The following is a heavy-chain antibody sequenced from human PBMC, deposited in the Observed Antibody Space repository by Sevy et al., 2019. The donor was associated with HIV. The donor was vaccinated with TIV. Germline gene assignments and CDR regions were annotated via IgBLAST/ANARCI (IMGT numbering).Heavy chain of an antibody. J-gene: IGHJ4*02. Sequence: ATVKVSCKVSGYRLTGLSMHWVRQAPRKGLERMASFDPEDSETFYPQKFQGRLTLTEDTSTDSAYMGLSSLRAEDTAVCYCATTKDYYEDSGDPFDYWGQGTLVTVSS. CDR1: GYRLTGLS. D-gene: IGHD3-22*01. CDR2: FDPEDSET. V-gene: IGHV1-24*01. CDR3: ATTKDYYEDSGDPFDY.